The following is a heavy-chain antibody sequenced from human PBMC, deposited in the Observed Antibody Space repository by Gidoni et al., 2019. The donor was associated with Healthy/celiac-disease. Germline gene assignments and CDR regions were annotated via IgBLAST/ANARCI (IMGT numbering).Heavy chain of an antibody. CDR3: ARGYRGLVGVDY. Sequence: QVQLQQWGAGLLKPSATLSLTSAVYGGSFSGYYWSWIRQPPGKGLEWIGEINHSGSTNYNPSLKSRVTISVDTSKNQFSLKLSSVTAADTAVYYCARGYRGLVGVDYWGQGTLVTVSS. CDR2: INHSGST. CDR1: GGSFSGYY. J-gene: IGHJ4*02. V-gene: IGHV4-34*01. D-gene: IGHD2-15*01.